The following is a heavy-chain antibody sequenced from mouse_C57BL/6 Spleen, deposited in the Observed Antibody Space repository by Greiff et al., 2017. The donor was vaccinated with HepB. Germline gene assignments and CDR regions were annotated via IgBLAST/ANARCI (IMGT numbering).Heavy chain of an antibody. Sequence: VQLTESGGGLVKPGGSLKLSCAASGFTFSDYGMHWVRQAPEKGLEWVAYISSGSSTIYYADTVKGRFTISRDNAKNTLFLQMTSLRSEDTAMYYCAREELLRGYAMEYWSQGASVTVAS. CDR2: ISSGSSTI. CDR3: AREELLRGYAMEY. D-gene: IGHD1-1*01. J-gene: IGHJ4*01. V-gene: IGHV5-17*01. CDR1: GFTFSDYG.